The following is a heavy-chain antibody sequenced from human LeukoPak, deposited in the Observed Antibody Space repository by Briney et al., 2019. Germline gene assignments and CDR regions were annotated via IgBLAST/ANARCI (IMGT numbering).Heavy chain of an antibody. CDR2: INWNGGST. CDR3: AREMAMTTVVTPYYYYYYMDV. CDR1: GFTFDDYG. D-gene: IGHD4-23*01. V-gene: IGHV3-20*04. J-gene: IGHJ6*03. Sequence: GGSLRLSCAASGFTFDDYGMSWVRQAPGKGLEWVSGINWNGGSTGYADSVKGRFTISRDNAKNSLYLQMNSLRAEDTALYYCAREMAMTTVVTPYYYYYYMDVWGKGTTVTVSS.